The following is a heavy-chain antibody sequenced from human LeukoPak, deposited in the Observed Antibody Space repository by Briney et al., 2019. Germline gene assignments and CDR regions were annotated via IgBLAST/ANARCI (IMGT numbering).Heavy chain of an antibody. CDR1: GYTFTNYD. CDR3: ARAALRANWFDP. J-gene: IGHJ5*02. V-gene: IGHV1-8*01. Sequence: ASVKVSCKASGYTFTNYDIDWVRQATGQGLEWMGWMNPNSGNTAYAQKFQGRVTMTRDTSIGTAYMELSSLRSEDTAVYYCARAALRANWFDPWGQGTLVTVSS. D-gene: IGHD3-10*01. CDR2: MNPNSGNT.